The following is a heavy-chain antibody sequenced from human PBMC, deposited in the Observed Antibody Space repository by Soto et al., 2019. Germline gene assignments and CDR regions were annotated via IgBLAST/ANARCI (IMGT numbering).Heavy chain of an antibody. V-gene: IGHV1-69*02. J-gene: IGHJ6*03. Sequence: ASVKVSCKASGGTFSSYTISWVRQAPGQGLEWMGRIIPILGIANYAQKFQGRVTITADKSTSTAYMELSSLRSEDTAVYYCARGQRSSSSTSTYYYYYMDVWGKGTTVTVSS. CDR3: ARGQRSSSSTSTYYYYYMDV. D-gene: IGHD2-2*01. CDR1: GGTFSSYT. CDR2: IIPILGIA.